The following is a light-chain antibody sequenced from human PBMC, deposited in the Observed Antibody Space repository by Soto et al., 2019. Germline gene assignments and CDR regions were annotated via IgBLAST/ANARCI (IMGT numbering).Light chain of an antibody. CDR3: QQSYSFPRT. Sequence: DIQMTQSPSSLSASVGDRVTITCRASQSIGTYLNWNQQRPGKAPKLLIYATYALQSGVPSRFSGGGSGTDFTLIISSLQPADFATYYCQQSYSFPRTFGQGTKVEIK. V-gene: IGKV1-39*01. CDR1: QSIGTY. J-gene: IGKJ1*01. CDR2: ATY.